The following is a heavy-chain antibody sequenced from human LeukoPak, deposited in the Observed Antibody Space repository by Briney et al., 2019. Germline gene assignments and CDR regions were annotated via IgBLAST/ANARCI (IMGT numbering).Heavy chain of an antibody. J-gene: IGHJ6*04. CDR1: GGTFSDYA. CDR3: AGIPVFGVVLHQEPV. V-gene: IGHV1-69*10. D-gene: IGHD3-3*01. CDR2: FIPILGTA. Sequence: SVKVSCKASGGTFSDYALNWVRQVPGQGLEWMGLFIPILGTANSTQKFQGRVTITADISTNTVYMELSSLRSEDTAVYFCAGIPVFGVVLHQEPVWGKGTTVTVSS.